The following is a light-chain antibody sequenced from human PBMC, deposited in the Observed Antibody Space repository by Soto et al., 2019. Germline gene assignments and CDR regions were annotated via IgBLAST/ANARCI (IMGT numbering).Light chain of an antibody. J-gene: IGKJ1*01. CDR1: QSISTW. CDR3: QQYNNWPPWT. V-gene: IGKV1-5*01. Sequence: DIQMTQSPSTLSASVGDRVTITCRARQSISTWLAWYQQKPGKAPKLLIYDASNLESGVPSRFGGSGSGTEFTLTISSLQPDDFATYYCQQYNNWPPWTFGQGTKVDIK. CDR2: DAS.